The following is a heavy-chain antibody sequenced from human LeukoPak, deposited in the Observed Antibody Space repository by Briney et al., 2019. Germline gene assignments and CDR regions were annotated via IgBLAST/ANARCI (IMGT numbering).Heavy chain of an antibody. CDR2: INHSGST. D-gene: IGHD2-2*01. CDR1: GGSFSDYY. CDR3: ARDQLYCSSSSCRNLGWFDP. J-gene: IGHJ5*02. Sequence: PSETLSLTCVVYGGSFSDYYWSWIRQPPGKGLEWIGEINHSGSTNYNPSLKSRVTISVDTSKNQFSLKLTSVTAADTAVYYCARDQLYCSSSSCRNLGWFDPWGQGTLVTVSS. V-gene: IGHV4-34*01.